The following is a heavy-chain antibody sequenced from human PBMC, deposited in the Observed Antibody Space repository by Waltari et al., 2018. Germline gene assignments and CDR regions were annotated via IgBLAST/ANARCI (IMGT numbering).Heavy chain of an antibody. Sequence: VQLQESGPGLVKPSGTLSLTCAVSGGPISSSNWLSWVRQPPGKGLEWVSSISSSSSYIYYADSVKGRFTISRDNAKNSLYLQMNSLRAEDTAVYYCARELSGYDMAGAFDIWGQGTMVTVSS. J-gene: IGHJ3*02. CDR1: GGPISSSN. V-gene: IGHV3-21*01. D-gene: IGHD5-12*01. CDR2: ISSSSSYI. CDR3: ARELSGYDMAGAFDI.